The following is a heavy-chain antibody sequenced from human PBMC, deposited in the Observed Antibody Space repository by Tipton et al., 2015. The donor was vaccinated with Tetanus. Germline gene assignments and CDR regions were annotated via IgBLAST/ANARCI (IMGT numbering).Heavy chain of an antibody. J-gene: IGHJ4*02. V-gene: IGHV3-33*01. Sequence: TASGFIFSSYGIHWVRQAPGKGLEWVAVSWYDGTDKYYADSVKGRFTISRDNSKNTLYLQMGSLRAEDTAVYYCAREADCSGGSCFSGDFDNWGQGTQVTVSS. CDR2: SWYDGTDK. CDR1: GFIFSSYG. D-gene: IGHD2-15*01. CDR3: AREADCSGGSCFSGDFDN.